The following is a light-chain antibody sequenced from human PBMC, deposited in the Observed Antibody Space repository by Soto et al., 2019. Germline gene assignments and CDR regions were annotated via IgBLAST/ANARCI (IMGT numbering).Light chain of an antibody. CDR1: SSNIGSNT. Sequence: SVRTQPPSASGTPGQRGTISCSGSSSNIGSNTVNWYQQLPGTAPKLLIYSNNQRPSGVPDRFSGSKSGTSASLAISGLQSEDEADYYCAAWDDSLNGFYVFGTGTKVTVL. J-gene: IGLJ1*01. V-gene: IGLV1-44*01. CDR3: AAWDDSLNGFYV. CDR2: SNN.